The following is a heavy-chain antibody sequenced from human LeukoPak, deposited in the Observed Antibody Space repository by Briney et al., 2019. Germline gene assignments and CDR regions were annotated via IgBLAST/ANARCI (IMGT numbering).Heavy chain of an antibody. CDR1: GGTFSSYT. CDR3: ASTKQRWLQLRAFDI. CDR2: IIPILGIA. Sequence: GSSVKVSCKASGGTFSSYTISWVRQAPGQGLEWMGRIIPILGIANYAQKFQGRVTITADKSTSTAYMELSSLRSEDTAVYYCASTKQRWLQLRAFDIWGQGTMVTVSS. J-gene: IGHJ3*02. D-gene: IGHD5-24*01. V-gene: IGHV1-69*02.